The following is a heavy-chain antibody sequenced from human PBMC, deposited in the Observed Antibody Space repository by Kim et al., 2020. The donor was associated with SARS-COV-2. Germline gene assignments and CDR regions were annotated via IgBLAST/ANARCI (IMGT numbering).Heavy chain of an antibody. D-gene: IGHD3-9*01. V-gene: IGHV4-31*03. CDR2: IYYSGST. CDR1: GGSISSGGYY. Sequence: SETLSLTCTVSGGSISSGGYYWSWIRQHPGKGLEWIGYIYYSGSTYYNPSLKSRVTISVDTSKNQFSLKLSSVTAADTAVYYCARGGILTSNWFDPWGQGTLVTVSS. CDR3: ARGGILTSNWFDP. J-gene: IGHJ5*02.